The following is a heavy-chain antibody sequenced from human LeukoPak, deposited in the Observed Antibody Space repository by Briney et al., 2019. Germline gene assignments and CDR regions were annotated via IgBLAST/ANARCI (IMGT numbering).Heavy chain of an antibody. D-gene: IGHD6-13*01. V-gene: IGHV1-18*01. CDR3: ARDRGGGSSWYWVLGYYMDV. J-gene: IGHJ6*03. Sequence: EASVKVSCKASGYTFTSYGISWVRQAPGQGLEWMGWISAYNGNTNYAQKLQGRVTMTTDTSTSTAYMELRSLRSGDTAVYYCARDRGGGSSWYWVLGYYMDVWGKGTTVTVSS. CDR2: ISAYNGNT. CDR1: GYTFTSYG.